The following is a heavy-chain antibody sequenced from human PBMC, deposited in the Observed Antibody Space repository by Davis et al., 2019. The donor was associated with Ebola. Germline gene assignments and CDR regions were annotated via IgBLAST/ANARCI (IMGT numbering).Heavy chain of an antibody. CDR2: IYYSGST. CDR3: ARVYTHNWFDP. V-gene: IGHV4-31*03. D-gene: IGHD1-14*01. Sequence: MPSETLSLTCTVSGGSISSGGYYWSWIRQHPGKGLEWIGYIYYSGSTYYNPSLKSRVTMSVDTSKNQFSLKLSSVTAADTAVYYCARVYTHNWFDPWGQGTLVTVSS. J-gene: IGHJ5*02. CDR1: GGSISSGGYY.